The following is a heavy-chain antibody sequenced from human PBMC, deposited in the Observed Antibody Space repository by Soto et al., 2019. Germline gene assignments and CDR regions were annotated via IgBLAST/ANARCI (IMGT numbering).Heavy chain of an antibody. Sequence: HPGGSLGLSCAASGFTFSIYWMHWVRQAPGKGPVWVSRIDNAGSSARYADSVKGRFTISRDNAKNTVYLQMNSLRAEDTAVYYCTRVGGSVSGMDVWGQGTTVTVSS. D-gene: IGHD1-26*01. CDR1: GFTFSIYW. CDR3: TRVGGSVSGMDV. V-gene: IGHV3-74*01. CDR2: IDNAGSSA. J-gene: IGHJ6*02.